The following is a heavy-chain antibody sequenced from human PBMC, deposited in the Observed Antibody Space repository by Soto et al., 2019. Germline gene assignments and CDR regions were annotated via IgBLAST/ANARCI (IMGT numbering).Heavy chain of an antibody. V-gene: IGHV1-2*02. D-gene: IGHD5-12*01. J-gene: IGHJ4*02. Sequence: ASVKVSCKASGYTFTRYTMNWVRQAPGQRLEWMGWINPDNGNTKSSQKFQGRVTMTRDTSISTAYMELSRLRSDDTAVYYCARAGEIVATILGFDYFDYWGQGTLVTVSS. CDR3: ARAGEIVATILGFDYFDY. CDR1: GYTFTRYT. CDR2: INPDNGNT.